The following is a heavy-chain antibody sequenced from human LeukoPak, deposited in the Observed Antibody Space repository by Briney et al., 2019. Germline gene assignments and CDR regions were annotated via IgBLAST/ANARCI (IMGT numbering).Heavy chain of an antibody. CDR3: AKTYYYDSSGYYYVFDY. V-gene: IGHV3-23*01. D-gene: IGHD3-22*01. Sequence: GGSLILSCAASGFTFSSYAMSWVRQAPGKGLEWVSAISGSAGSTYYADSVKGRFTISRDNSKNTLYLQMNSLRAEDTAIYYCAKTYYYDSSGYYYVFDYWGQGTLVTVSS. CDR2: ISGSAGST. J-gene: IGHJ4*02. CDR1: GFTFSSYA.